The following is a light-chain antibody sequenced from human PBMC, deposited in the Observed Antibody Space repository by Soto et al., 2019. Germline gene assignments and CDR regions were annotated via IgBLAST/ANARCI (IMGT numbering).Light chain of an antibody. CDR3: QQYNKLPRKYT. CDR1: QDISNY. V-gene: IGKV1-33*01. CDR2: DAS. J-gene: IGKJ2*01. Sequence: DIQMTQSPSSLSASVGDRVTITCQARQDISNYLNWYQQKPGKAPKLLIYDASNLETGVPSRFSGSGSGTDFTFAISSLQPEDIATYYCQQYNKLPRKYTCGQVTKLEIK.